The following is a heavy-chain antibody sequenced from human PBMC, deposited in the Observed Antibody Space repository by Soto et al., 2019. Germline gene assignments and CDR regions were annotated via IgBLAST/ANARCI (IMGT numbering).Heavy chain of an antibody. CDR2: ISCDGGST. CDR1: GFTFGDYP. V-gene: IGHV3-23*01. Sequence: HPGGSLRLSCAASGFTFGDYPMSWVRQAPEKGPEWVSIISCDGGSTYYADSVKGRFTISRDNSKNTLYLQMNSLRAEDTAVYYCARDRGGLGYCSSTSCYSDYYYGVDVWGQGTTVTVSS. J-gene: IGHJ6*02. D-gene: IGHD2-2*01. CDR3: ARDRGGLGYCSSTSCYSDYYYGVDV.